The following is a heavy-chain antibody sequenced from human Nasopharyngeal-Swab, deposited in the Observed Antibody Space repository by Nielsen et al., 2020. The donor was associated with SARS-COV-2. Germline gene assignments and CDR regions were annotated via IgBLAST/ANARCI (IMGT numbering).Heavy chain of an antibody. CDR2: ISGSGGST. CDR1: GFTFSSYA. V-gene: IGHV3-23*01. CDR3: ARDCGGDCYYFDY. Sequence: GESLKLSCAASGFTFSSYAMSWVRQAPGKGLEWVSAISGSGGSTYYADSVKGRFTISRDNSKNTLYLQMNSLRAEDTAVYYCARDCGGDCYYFDYWGQGTLVTVSS. D-gene: IGHD2-21*02. J-gene: IGHJ4*02.